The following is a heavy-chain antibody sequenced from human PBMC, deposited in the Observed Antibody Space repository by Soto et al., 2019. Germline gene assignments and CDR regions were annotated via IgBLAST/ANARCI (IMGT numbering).Heavy chain of an antibody. CDR1: GFTFSSYW. CDR3: ARFYYDSSGYLPSPYYYYYGMDV. V-gene: IGHV3-7*04. CDR2: IKQDGSKK. Sequence: GGSLRLSCAASGFTFSSYWMSWVRQAPGKGLEWVANIKQDGSKKYYVDSVKGRFTISRDNAKNSLYLQMNSLRAEDTAVYYCARFYYDSSGYLPSPYYYYYGMDVWGQGTTVTVSS. D-gene: IGHD3-22*01. J-gene: IGHJ6*02.